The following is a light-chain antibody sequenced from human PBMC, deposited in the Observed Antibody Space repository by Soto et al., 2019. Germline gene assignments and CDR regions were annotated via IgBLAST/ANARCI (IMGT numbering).Light chain of an antibody. CDR1: SSDVGGYNY. J-gene: IGLJ1*01. CDR3: SSYTSSSTR. CDR2: EVS. Sequence: QSALTQPASVSGSPGQSITISCTGTSSDVGGYNYVSWYQQHPGKAPKLMLYEVSHRPSGVSNRFSGSKSGNTASLTISGLQAEDEADYYCSSYTSSSTRFGTGTKLTVL. V-gene: IGLV2-14*01.